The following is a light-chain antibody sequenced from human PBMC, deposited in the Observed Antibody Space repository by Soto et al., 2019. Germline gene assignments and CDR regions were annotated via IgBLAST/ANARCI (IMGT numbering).Light chain of an antibody. V-gene: IGLV2-23*01. CDR2: EGG. Sequence: QSVLTQPASVSGSPGQSITISCTGTSSDVGSYNLVSWYQQLPGQAPKLLIYEGGKRPSGVSSRFSDSNSGNTASLTISGLQAEDEADYYCCSYTGTTTYVFGTGTKVTVL. J-gene: IGLJ1*01. CDR3: CSYTGTTTYV. CDR1: SSDVGSYNL.